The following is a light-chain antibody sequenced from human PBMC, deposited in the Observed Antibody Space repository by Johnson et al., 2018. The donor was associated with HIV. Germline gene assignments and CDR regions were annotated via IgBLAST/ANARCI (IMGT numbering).Light chain of an antibody. Sequence: QSVLTQPPSVSAAPGQKVTISCSGGSSNIGNNFISWYQQLPGSAPKLLIYDNNKRPSGIPDRFSGSKSGTSATLGITGLQTGDEADYYCGTWDSSLSAFNYVFGTGTKVTVL. CDR3: GTWDSSLSAFNYV. J-gene: IGLJ1*01. V-gene: IGLV1-51*01. CDR2: DNN. CDR1: SSNIGNNF.